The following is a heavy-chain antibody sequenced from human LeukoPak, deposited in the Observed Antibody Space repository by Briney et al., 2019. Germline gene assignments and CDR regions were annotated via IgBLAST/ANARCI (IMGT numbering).Heavy chain of an antibody. J-gene: IGHJ4*02. CDR3: ARQDRVDYSNLGEY. V-gene: IGHV1-2*02. CDR2: INPNTGDT. D-gene: IGHD4-11*01. CDR1: GYTLTDYY. Sequence: APVKVSCKASGYTLTDYYMHWVRQAPGQGLEWMGWINPNTGDTNYAQKFQGRVTMTRDTSISTAYMELSRLSSDDTAVYYCARQDRVDYSNLGEYWGQGTLVTVSS.